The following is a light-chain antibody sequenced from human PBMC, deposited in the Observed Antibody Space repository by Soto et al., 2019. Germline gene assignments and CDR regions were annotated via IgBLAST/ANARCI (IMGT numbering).Light chain of an antibody. V-gene: IGLV2-14*01. J-gene: IGLJ1*01. CDR3: TSPTPGSLYV. Sequence: QSALTQPASVSGSPGQSITISCTGTSSDVGNYNYVSWYQQYPGRVPKLLIYMVSNRPSGVSNRFSGSKSGNTASLTISGLQAEDEADYFCTSPTPGSLYVFGTGTMLTVL. CDR2: MVS. CDR1: SSDVGNYNY.